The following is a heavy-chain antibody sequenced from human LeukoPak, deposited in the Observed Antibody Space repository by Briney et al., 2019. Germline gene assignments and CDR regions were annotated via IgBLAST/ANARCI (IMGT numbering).Heavy chain of an antibody. J-gene: IGHJ4*02. V-gene: IGHV4-34*01. CDR1: GGSFSDYY. Sequence: SETLSLTCDLYGGSFSDYYWSWIRQPPEKGLEWIGEINHRGSTNYSPSLKSRATISIDTSNNHFSLKLRSVTAADTAIYYCARHQPARQGDSWGQGTLVTVSS. CDR2: INHRGST. D-gene: IGHD6-6*01. CDR3: ARHQPARQGDS.